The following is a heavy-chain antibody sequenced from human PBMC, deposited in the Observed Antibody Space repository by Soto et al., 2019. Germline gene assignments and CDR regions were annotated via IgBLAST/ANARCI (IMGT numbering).Heavy chain of an antibody. CDR1: GYTFTSYG. CDR2: INAANGDT. D-gene: IGHD6-13*01. J-gene: IGHJ5*02. V-gene: IGHV1-3*01. Sequence: GASVKVSCKASGYTFTSYGIHWVRQCPGQRLEWMGWINAANGDTKYSPKFQGRVTITRDTSASTAYMELSSLRSEDTAVYYCVRRHVSATGIDWFDPWGQGTLVTVSS. CDR3: VRRHVSATGIDWFDP.